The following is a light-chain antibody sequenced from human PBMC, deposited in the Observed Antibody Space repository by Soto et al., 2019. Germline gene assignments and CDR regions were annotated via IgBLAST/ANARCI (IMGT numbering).Light chain of an antibody. Sequence: EIVMTQSPATLSVSPGERATLSCRASQSVSSNLAWYQQKPGQAPRLLIYGASIRATGIPARFSGSGSGTEFTLTISSLQSEDFAVYYCQQFDNWPRTFGRGTRLEI. J-gene: IGKJ2*01. CDR2: GAS. V-gene: IGKV3-15*01. CDR1: QSVSSN. CDR3: QQFDNWPRT.